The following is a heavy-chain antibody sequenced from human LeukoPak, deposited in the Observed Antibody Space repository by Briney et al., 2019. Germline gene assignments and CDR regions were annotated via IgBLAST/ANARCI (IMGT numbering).Heavy chain of an antibody. J-gene: IGHJ4*02. V-gene: IGHV3-48*03. CDR3: ASGGHVDY. CDR2: IASDSTI. D-gene: IGHD3-16*01. Sequence: GGSLRLSCAASGFTVSSYEMNWVRQAPGKGLEWVSFIASDSTIYYADSVKGRFTLSRDNAKNSLYLQMNSLRVEDMAVFYCASGGHVDYLGQGTPVTVSS. CDR1: GFTVSSYE.